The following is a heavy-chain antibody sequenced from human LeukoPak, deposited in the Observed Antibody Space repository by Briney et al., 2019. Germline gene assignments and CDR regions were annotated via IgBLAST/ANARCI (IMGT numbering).Heavy chain of an antibody. V-gene: IGHV1-46*01. CDR1: GYTFTSYY. D-gene: IGHD6-13*01. CDR3: ARSWGMEQQLVLRTHMDV. J-gene: IGHJ6*02. Sequence: ASVKVSCKASGYTFTSYYMHWVRQAPGQGLEWMGIINPSGGSTSYAQKFQGRVTMTRDTSTSTVYMELSSLRSEDTAVYYCARSWGMEQQLVLRTHMDVWGQGTTVTVSS. CDR2: INPSGGST.